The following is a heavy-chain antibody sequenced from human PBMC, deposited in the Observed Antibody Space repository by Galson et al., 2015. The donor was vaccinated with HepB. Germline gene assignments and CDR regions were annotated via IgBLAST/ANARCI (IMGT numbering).Heavy chain of an antibody. CDR3: ARVPPDYGGNSEGAFDI. Sequence: SVKVSCKASGGTFSSYAISWVRQAPGQGLEWMGGIIPIFGTANYAQKFQGRVTITADESTSTAYMELSSLRSEDTAVYYCARVPPDYGGNSEGAFDIWGQGTMVTVSS. D-gene: IGHD4-23*01. CDR1: GGTFSSYA. V-gene: IGHV1-69*13. J-gene: IGHJ3*02. CDR2: IIPIFGTA.